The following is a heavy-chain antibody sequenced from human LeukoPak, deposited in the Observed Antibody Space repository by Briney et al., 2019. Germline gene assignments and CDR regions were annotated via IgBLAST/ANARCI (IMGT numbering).Heavy chain of an antibody. V-gene: IGHV1-18*01. CDR2: ISAYNGNT. D-gene: IGHD2-2*02. CDR3: ARRVRYCSSTSCYSDDAFDI. J-gene: IGHJ3*02. Sequence: ASVKVSCKASGYTFTSYGIIWVRQAPGQGLEWMGWISAYNGNTNYAQKLQGRVTMTTDTSTSTAYMELRSLRSDDTAVYYCARRVRYCSSTSCYSDDAFDIWGQGTMVTVSS. CDR1: GYTFTSYG.